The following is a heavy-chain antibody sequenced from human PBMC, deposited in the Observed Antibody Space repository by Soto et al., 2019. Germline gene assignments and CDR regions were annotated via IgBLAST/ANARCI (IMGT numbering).Heavy chain of an antibody. D-gene: IGHD3-9*01. Sequence: SVKVSCKASGGTFSSYAISWVRQAPGQGLEWMGGIIPIFGTANYAQKFQGRVTITADESTSTAYMELSSLRSEDTAVYYCARDRLRYSRGGFDPWGQGTLVTVSS. CDR2: IIPIFGTA. J-gene: IGHJ5*02. V-gene: IGHV1-69*13. CDR3: ARDRLRYSRGGFDP. CDR1: GGTFSSYA.